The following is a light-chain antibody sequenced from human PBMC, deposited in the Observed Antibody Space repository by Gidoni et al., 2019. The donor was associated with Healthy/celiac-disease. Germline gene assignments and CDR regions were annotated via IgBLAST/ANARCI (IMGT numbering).Light chain of an antibody. CDR2: GAS. CDR3: QQYGSSPGFT. J-gene: IGKJ3*01. Sequence: EILLTQSPGTLSLSPGERATLSCRASQSVSSSYLAWYQQKPGQAPRLLIYGASSRATGIPDRLSGSGSGTDFTLTISRLEPEDFAVYYCQQYGSSPGFTFGPGTKVDIK. V-gene: IGKV3-20*01. CDR1: QSVSSSY.